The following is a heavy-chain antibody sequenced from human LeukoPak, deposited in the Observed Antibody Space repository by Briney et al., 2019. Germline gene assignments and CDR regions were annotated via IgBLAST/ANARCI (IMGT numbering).Heavy chain of an antibody. J-gene: IGHJ5*02. CDR1: GYTFTSYG. V-gene: IGHV1-18*01. CDR2: ISAYNGNT. Sequence: AASVKVSCKASGYTFTSYGISWVRQAPGQGLEWMGWISAYNGNTNYAQKLQGRVTMTTDTSTSTAYMELRSLRSDDTAVYYCARDVLTGYPSRSHQNNWFDPWGQGTLVTVSS. CDR3: ARDVLTGYPSRSHQNNWFDP. D-gene: IGHD3-9*01.